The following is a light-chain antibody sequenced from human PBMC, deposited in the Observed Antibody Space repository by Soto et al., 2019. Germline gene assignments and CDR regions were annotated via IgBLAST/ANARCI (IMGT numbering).Light chain of an antibody. CDR3: QQYDKLPYT. CDR1: QDISNY. V-gene: IGKV1-33*01. Sequence: DIQMTQSPSSLSASVGDRVTITCQASQDISNYLNWYQQKPGKAPRLLIYDASNLKTGVPSRFSGTGSGTDFTFTISCLQPEDIATYDCQQYDKLPYTFGQGTKLEIK. CDR2: DAS. J-gene: IGKJ2*01.